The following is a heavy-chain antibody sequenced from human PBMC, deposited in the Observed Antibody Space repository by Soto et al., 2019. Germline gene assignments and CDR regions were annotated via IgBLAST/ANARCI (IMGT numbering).Heavy chain of an antibody. Sequence: EVQLVQSGAEAKKPGESLKISCKGSGYIFTTYWIGWVRQMPGKGLEWMGIIYPGDSDTRYSPSFQGQVTISADKSISTAYLQWSSLKAADTAMYYCASHSGKYPYYFDNWGQGTLVTVSS. CDR1: GYIFTTYW. D-gene: IGHD1-26*01. V-gene: IGHV5-51*03. CDR3: ASHSGKYPYYFDN. J-gene: IGHJ4*02. CDR2: IYPGDSDT.